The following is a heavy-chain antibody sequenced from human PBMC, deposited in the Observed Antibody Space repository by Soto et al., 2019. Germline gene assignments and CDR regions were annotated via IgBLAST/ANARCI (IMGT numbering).Heavy chain of an antibody. J-gene: IGHJ4*02. D-gene: IGHD3-22*01. V-gene: IGHV1-2*04. CDR1: GYTFTGYY. CDR2: INPNSGGT. Sequence: ASVKVSCKASGYTFTGYYMHWGRQAPGQGLEWMGWINPNSGGTNYAQKFQGWVTMTRDTSISTAYMELSRLRSDDTAVYYCARDLGDSSGYYYFTLHYWGQGTQVTVSS. CDR3: ARDLGDSSGYYYFTLHY.